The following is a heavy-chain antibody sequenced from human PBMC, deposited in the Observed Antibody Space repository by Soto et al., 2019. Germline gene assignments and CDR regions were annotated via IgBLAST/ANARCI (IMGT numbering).Heavy chain of an antibody. CDR3: ALLGLIAVAGTASSQGNKDISRHDY. CDR1: GYTFTSYA. J-gene: IGHJ4*02. V-gene: IGHV1-3*01. CDR2: INAGNGNT. D-gene: IGHD6-19*01. Sequence: QVQLVQSGAEVKKPGASVKVSCKASGYTFTSYAMHWVRQAPGQRLEWMGWINAGNGNTKYSQKFQGRVTITRDTSASTAYMELSSLRSEDTAVYYCALLGLIAVAGTASSQGNKDISRHDYWGQGTLVTVSS.